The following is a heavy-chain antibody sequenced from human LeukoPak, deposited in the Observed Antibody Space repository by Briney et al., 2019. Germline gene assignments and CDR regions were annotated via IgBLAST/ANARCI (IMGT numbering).Heavy chain of an antibody. CDR1: GDSVTSGKHF. D-gene: IGHD6-19*01. CDR3: VRESLVAVSRYYFYLMDV. J-gene: IGHJ6*02. V-gene: IGHV4-61*01. Sequence: SETLSLTCTVSGDSVTSGKHFWTWIRQSPGEGLEWIGYISYSGSTNYNPSLKSRVTISVDTSKEQLSLSLSSVTAADTAVYFCVRESLVAVSRYYFYLMDVWGQGTSVTVSS. CDR2: ISYSGST.